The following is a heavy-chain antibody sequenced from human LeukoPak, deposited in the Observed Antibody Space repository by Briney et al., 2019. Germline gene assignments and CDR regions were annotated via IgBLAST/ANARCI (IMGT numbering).Heavy chain of an antibody. CDR2: ISGSGGST. J-gene: IGHJ3*02. V-gene: IGHV3-23*01. CDR1: GFTFSSYA. D-gene: IGHD3-22*01. CDR3: AKDWNDSSGYLPYDAFDI. Sequence: HPGGSLRLSCAASGFTFSSYAMSWVRQAPGKGLEWVSAISGSGGSTYYADSVKGRFTISRDNSKNTLYLQMNSLRAEDTAVYYCAKDWNDSSGYLPYDAFDIWGQGTMVTVSS.